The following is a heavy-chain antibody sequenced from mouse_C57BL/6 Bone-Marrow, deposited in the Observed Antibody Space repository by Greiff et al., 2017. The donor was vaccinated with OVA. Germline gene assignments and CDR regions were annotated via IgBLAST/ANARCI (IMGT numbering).Heavy chain of an antibody. CDR2: IYPRDGST. Sequence: LEESGPELVKPGASVKLSCKASGYTFTSYDINWVKQRPGQGLEWIGWIYPRDGSTKYNEKFKGKATLTVDTSSSTAYMELHSLTSEDSAVYFCARGESFDYWGQGTTLTVSS. CDR3: ARGESFDY. CDR1: GYTFTSYD. V-gene: IGHV1-85*01. J-gene: IGHJ2*01.